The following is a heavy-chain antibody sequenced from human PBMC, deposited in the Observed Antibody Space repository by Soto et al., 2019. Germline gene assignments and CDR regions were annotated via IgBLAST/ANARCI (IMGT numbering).Heavy chain of an antibody. CDR2: INHSGST. J-gene: IGHJ6*03. D-gene: IGHD3-3*01. V-gene: IGHV4-34*01. Sequence: QVQLQQWGAGLLKPSETLSLTCAVYGGSFSGYYWSWIRQPPVKGLEWIGEINHSGSTNYNPSLKSRVTISVDTSKNQFSLKLSSVTGANTAVYYCAGGDFWSGYFHYYYYYMDVWGKGTTVTVSS. CDR1: GGSFSGYY. CDR3: AGGDFWSGYFHYYYYYMDV.